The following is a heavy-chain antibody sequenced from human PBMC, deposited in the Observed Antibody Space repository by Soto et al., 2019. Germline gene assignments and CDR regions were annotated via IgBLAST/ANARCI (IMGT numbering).Heavy chain of an antibody. Sequence: SETLSLTCTVSGGSISSSSYYWGWIRQPPGKGLEWIGSIYYSGSTYYNPSLKSRVTISVDTSKNQFSLKLSSVTAADTAVYYCARGYYYDSSGYDAFDIWGQGTTVTVSS. CDR3: ARGYYYDSSGYDAFDI. CDR1: GGSISSSSYY. D-gene: IGHD3-22*01. V-gene: IGHV4-39*01. J-gene: IGHJ3*02. CDR2: IYYSGST.